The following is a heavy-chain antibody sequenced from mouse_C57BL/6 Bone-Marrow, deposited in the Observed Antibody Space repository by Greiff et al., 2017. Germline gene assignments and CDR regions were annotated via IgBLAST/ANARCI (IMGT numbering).Heavy chain of an antibody. D-gene: IGHD2-3*01. V-gene: IGHV14-4*01. CDR3: SSCDGDYFDF. CDR2: IDPDIGDT. Sequence: VQLQQSGAELVRPGASVKLSCTASGFNIKDDYIHWVKQRPEQGLEWIGWIDPDIGDTEYASKFQGKATITSDTSSNTAYLQLSSLTSDDTAVYYCSSCDGDYFDFWGQGTPLTVAS. J-gene: IGHJ2*01. CDR1: GFNIKDDY.